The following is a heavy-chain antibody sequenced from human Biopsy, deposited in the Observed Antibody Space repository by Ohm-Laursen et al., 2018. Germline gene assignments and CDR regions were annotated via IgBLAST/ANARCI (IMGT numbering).Heavy chain of an antibody. V-gene: IGHV1-2*02. J-gene: IGHJ1*01. D-gene: IGHD2-15*01. CDR2: INPHSGTT. CDR1: GYTFTGQD. Sequence: ASVKVSCKASGYTFTGQDLHWVRQVPGQGLEWMGWINPHSGTTKFAQDFQGRVTMTRDTSITTAYMELRRLRSDDTAVYYCAKDQDLRGGAEYFQHWGQGALVTVSS. CDR3: AKDQDLRGGAEYFQH.